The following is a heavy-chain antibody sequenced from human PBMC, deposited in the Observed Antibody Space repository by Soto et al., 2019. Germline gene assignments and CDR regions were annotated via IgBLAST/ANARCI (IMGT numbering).Heavy chain of an antibody. CDR3: VRELGLAY. CDR1: GFIFKNYA. J-gene: IGHJ4*02. Sequence: PGGSLRLSCEVSGFIFKNYAMNWVRQAPGKGLEWVANINKDGSQKNYVDSVKGRFTIARDNGQNSLSLQINSLRVEDTAVYYCVRELGLAYWGQGALVTVSS. D-gene: IGHD7-27*01. V-gene: IGHV3-7*03. CDR2: INKDGSQK.